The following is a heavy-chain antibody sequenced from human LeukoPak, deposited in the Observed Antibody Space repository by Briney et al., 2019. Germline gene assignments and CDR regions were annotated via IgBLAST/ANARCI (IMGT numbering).Heavy chain of an antibody. Sequence: QPGGSLRLSCAASGFTVSSNYMSWVRQAPGKGLEWVSVIYSGGSTYYADSVKGRFTISRDNSKNTLYLQMNSLRAEDTAVYYCARVGSYYDSSGYEGYFDYWGQGTLVTVSS. J-gene: IGHJ4*02. D-gene: IGHD3-22*01. V-gene: IGHV3-53*01. CDR3: ARVGSYYDSSGYEGYFDY. CDR2: IYSGGST. CDR1: GFTVSSNY.